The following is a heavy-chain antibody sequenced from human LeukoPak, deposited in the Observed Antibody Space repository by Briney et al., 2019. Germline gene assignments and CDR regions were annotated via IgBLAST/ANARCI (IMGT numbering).Heavy chain of an antibody. Sequence: GGSLTLSCAASGFTFSDYGMNWVRQAPGKGLEWVSYISSSSTTIHDADSVKGRFTISRDNAKNSLYLQMNSLRDEDTAVYYCARVWGVGDYWGQGTLVTVSS. CDR2: ISSSSTTI. D-gene: IGHD3-10*01. V-gene: IGHV3-48*02. CDR3: ARVWGVGDY. J-gene: IGHJ4*02. CDR1: GFTFSDYG.